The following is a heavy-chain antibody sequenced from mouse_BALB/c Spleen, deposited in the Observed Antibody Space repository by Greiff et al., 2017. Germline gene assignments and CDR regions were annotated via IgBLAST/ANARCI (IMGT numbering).Heavy chain of an antibody. J-gene: IGHJ2*01. V-gene: IGHV5-9-4*01. CDR1: GFTFSSYA. CDR3: ARDRRDSSGSYYFDY. CDR2: ISSGGSYT. Sequence: EVMLVESGGGLVKPGGSLKLSCAASGFTFSSYAMSWVRQSPEKRLEWVAEISSGGSYTYYPDTVTGRFTISRDNAKNTLYLEMSSLRSEDTAMYYCARDRRDSSGSYYFDYWGQGTTLTVSS. D-gene: IGHD3-2*01.